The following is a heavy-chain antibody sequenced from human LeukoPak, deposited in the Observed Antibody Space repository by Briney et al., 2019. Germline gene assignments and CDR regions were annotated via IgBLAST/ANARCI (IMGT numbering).Heavy chain of an antibody. CDR2: IGGSGGST. J-gene: IGHJ3*02. D-gene: IGHD2-15*01. CDR3: AKDHSRSMSEAFDI. V-gene: IGHV3-23*01. CDR1: GFIFSSYA. Sequence: PGGSLRLSCAASGFIFSSYAMSWVRQAPGKGLEWVSAIGGSGGSTYYADSVKGRFTISRDNFKNTLYLQMNSLRAEDTAVYYCAKDHSRSMSEAFDIWGQGTMVTVSS.